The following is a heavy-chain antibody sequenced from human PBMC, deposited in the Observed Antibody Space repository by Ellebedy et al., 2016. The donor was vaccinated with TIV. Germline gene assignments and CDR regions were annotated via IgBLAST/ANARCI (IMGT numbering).Heavy chain of an antibody. CDR1: GASITTYY. Sequence: MPGGSLRLSCNVSGASITTYYWNWIRQSPRKGLEWIGYMSYSGSTNYNPSLKSRVTISVATSKNQFSLRLSSVTAADSAVYHCARVAYGDYWWFDPWGQGTLVTVSS. CDR2: MSYSGST. J-gene: IGHJ5*02. V-gene: IGHV4-59*08. CDR3: ARVAYGDYWWFDP. D-gene: IGHD4-17*01.